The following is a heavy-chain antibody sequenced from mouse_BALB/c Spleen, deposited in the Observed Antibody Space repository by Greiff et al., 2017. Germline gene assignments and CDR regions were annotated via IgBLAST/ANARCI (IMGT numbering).Heavy chain of an antibody. CDR1: GFTFSSYT. CDR2: ISSGGSYT. Sequence: EVHLVESGGGLVKPGGSLKLSCAASGFTFSSYTMSWVRQTPEKRLEWVATISSGGSYTYYPDSVKGRFTISRDNAKNTLYLQMSSLKSEDTAMYYCTREGATGDYYAMDYWGQGTSVTVSS. CDR3: TREGATGDYYAMDY. V-gene: IGHV5-6-4*01. J-gene: IGHJ4*01.